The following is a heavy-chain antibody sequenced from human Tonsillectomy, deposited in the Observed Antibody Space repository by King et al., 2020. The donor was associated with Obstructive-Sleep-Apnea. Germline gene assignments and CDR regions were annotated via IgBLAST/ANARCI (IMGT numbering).Heavy chain of an antibody. D-gene: IGHD6-13*01. CDR3: ATGPSYSTTWYYFEY. J-gene: IGHJ4*02. Sequence: GQLVQSGAEVEKPGASVKVSCKVSGNTLTDLSIHWVRQAPGKGLEWMGGSDPGHSEAIYAQKVRGRVTMTEDTSTDTAYIELGSLRSEDTAVYYCATGPSYSTTWYYFEYWGQGTLVTVSS. CDR1: GNTLTDLS. V-gene: IGHV1-24*01. CDR2: SDPGHSEA.